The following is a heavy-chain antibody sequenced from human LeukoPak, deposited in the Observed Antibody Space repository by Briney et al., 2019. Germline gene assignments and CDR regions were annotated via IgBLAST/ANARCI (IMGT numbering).Heavy chain of an antibody. Sequence: PGGSLRLSCAASGFTFSSYGMHWARQAPGKGLEWVAVIWYDGSNKYYADSVKGRFTISRDNSKNTLYLQMSSLRAEDTAVYYCARAGYYDSSGYYYAALPFDYWGQGTLVTVSS. D-gene: IGHD3-22*01. J-gene: IGHJ4*02. V-gene: IGHV3-33*01. CDR3: ARAGYYDSSGYYYAALPFDY. CDR1: GFTFSSYG. CDR2: IWYDGSNK.